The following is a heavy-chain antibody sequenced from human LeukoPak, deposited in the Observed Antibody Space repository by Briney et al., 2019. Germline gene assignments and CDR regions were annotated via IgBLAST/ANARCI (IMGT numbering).Heavy chain of an antibody. CDR1: GFTFSSYA. CDR3: ARVIVGYYYYYYMDV. CDR2: INHSGST. D-gene: IGHD1-26*01. J-gene: IGHJ6*03. V-gene: IGHV4-34*01. Sequence: PGGSLRLSCAASGFTFSSYAMSWVRQAPGKGLEWIGEINHSGSTNYNPSLKSRVTISVDTSKNQFSLKLSSVTAADTAVYYCARVIVGYYYYYYMDVWGKGTTVTVSS.